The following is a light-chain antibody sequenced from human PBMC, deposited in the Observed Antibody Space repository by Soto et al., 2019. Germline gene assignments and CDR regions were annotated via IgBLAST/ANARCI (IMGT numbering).Light chain of an antibody. J-gene: IGLJ1*01. Sequence: QSALTQPASVSASPGQSITISCTGTSSDVGGSNFVSWYQQHPGKPPKLIIYDVATRPSGVSNRFSGSKSGSTASLIISRLQTEDDADYYCVSFTSSTTDVFGSGTKLTVL. CDR1: SSDVGGSNF. CDR2: DVA. CDR3: VSFTSSTTDV. V-gene: IGLV2-14*03.